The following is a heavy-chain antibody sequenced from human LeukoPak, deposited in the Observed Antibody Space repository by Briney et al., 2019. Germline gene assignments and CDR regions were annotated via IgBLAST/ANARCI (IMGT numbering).Heavy chain of an antibody. J-gene: IGHJ4*02. CDR3: AADSYDYGDYD. CDR2: INHSGST. CDR1: GSXXXXY. V-gene: IGHV4-34*01. D-gene: IGHD4-17*01. Sequence: GSXXXXYWSWIRQPPGKGLEWIGEINHSGSTNYNPSLKSRVTISVDTSKNQFSLKLSSVTAADTAVYYCAADSYDYGDYDWGQGTLVTVSS.